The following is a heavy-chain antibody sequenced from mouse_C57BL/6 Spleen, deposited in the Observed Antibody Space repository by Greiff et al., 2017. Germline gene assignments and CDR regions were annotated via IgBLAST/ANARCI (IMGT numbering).Heavy chain of an antibody. CDR2: INPNNGGT. CDR1: GYTFTDYN. CDR3: ARGDGYSLYAMDY. V-gene: IGHV1-22*01. J-gene: IGHJ4*01. D-gene: IGHD2-3*01. Sequence: VQLKQSGPELVKPGASVKMSCKASGYTFTDYNMHWVKQSHGKSLEWIGYINPNNGGTSYNQKFKGKATLTVNKSSSTAYMELRSLTSEDSAVYDCARGDGYSLYAMDYWGQGTSVTVSS.